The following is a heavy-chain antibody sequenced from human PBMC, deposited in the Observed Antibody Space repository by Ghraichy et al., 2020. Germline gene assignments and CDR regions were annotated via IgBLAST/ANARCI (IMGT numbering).Heavy chain of an antibody. CDR3: AKSGVANIGLGY. CDR1: GFTFSSYG. V-gene: IGHV3-30*18. J-gene: IGHJ4*02. Sequence: GGSLRLSCAASGFTFSSYGMHWVRQAPGKGLEWVAVISYDGSNKYYADSVKGRFTISRDNSKNTLYLQMNSLRAEDTAVYYCAKSGVANIGLGYWGQGTLVTVSS. D-gene: IGHD5-12*01. CDR2: ISYDGSNK.